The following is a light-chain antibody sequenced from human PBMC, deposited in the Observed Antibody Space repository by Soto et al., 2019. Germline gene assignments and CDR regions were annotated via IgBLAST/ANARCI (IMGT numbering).Light chain of an antibody. V-gene: IGLV4-69*01. CDR1: SGHSSYA. CDR2: FSRDGSH. J-gene: IGLJ2*01. Sequence: QPVLTQSPSASASLGASVKLTCTLSSGHSSYAIAWHQQQPEKGPRYLMKFSRDGSHSKGDGIPDRFSGSSSGAERYLTISSLQSEDEADYYCQTWGTGGVVFGGGTKLTVL. CDR3: QTWGTGGVV.